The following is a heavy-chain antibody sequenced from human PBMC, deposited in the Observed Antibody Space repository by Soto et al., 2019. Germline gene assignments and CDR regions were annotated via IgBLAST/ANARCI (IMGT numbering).Heavy chain of an antibody. D-gene: IGHD2-2*01. V-gene: IGHV3-9*01. CDR3: AKDRSFLVVPAANGGIHDY. CDR1: GFTFDDYA. J-gene: IGHJ4*02. CDR2: ISWNSGSI. Sequence: EVQLVESGGGLVQPGRSLRLSCAASGFTFDDYAMHWVRQATGKGLEWVSGISWNSGSIGYADSVKGRFTISRDNAKNSLYLQMNSLRAEDTALYYCAKDRSFLVVPAANGGIHDYWGQGTLVTVSS.